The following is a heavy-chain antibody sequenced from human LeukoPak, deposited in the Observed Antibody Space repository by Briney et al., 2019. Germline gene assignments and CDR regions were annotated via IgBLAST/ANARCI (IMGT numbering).Heavy chain of an antibody. D-gene: IGHD3-22*01. CDR2: IYYSGST. CDR3: ARVPINYDSSGYPYYYYGMDV. V-gene: IGHV4-59*12. Sequence: SETLSLTCTVSGGSISSYYWSWIRQPPGKGLEWIGYIYYSGSTNYNPPLKSRVTISVDTSKNQFSLKLSSVTAADTAVYYCARVPINYDSSGYPYYYYGMDVWGQGTTVTVSS. CDR1: GGSISSYY. J-gene: IGHJ6*02.